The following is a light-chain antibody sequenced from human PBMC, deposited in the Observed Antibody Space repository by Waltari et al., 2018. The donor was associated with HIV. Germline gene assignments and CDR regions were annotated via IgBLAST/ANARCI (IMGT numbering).Light chain of an antibody. CDR1: KLGDKY. V-gene: IGLV3-1*01. Sequence: SNELTQPPSVSVSPGQTASITCSGYKLGDKYACWYQQKPGQYPVLVIYQDNKRPSGSPDRFAGSNSGDTATLTISGTQPMDESDYFCQAWDSNTAIFGGGTKLTVL. J-gene: IGLJ2*01. CDR2: QDN. CDR3: QAWDSNTAI.